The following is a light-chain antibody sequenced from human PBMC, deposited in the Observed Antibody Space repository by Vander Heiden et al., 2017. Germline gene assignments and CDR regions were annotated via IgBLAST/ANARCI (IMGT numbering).Light chain of an antibody. CDR1: SSNIGNNY. CDR3: GTWDSSLSAVV. J-gene: IGLJ2*01. CDR2: DNN. Sequence: QPVWTQPPSVRPAPVQKVTIPCSGSSSNIGNNYVSWYQQLPGTAPKLLIYDNNKRPSGIPDRFSGSKSGTSATLGITGLQTGDEADYYCGTWDSSLSAVVFGRGTKLTVL. V-gene: IGLV1-51*01.